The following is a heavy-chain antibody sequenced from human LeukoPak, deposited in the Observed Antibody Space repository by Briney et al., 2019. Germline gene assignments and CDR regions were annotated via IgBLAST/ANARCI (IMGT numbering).Heavy chain of an antibody. CDR3: ARDDALGDNALDI. V-gene: IGHV3-66*01. CDR2: IHTGGSI. D-gene: IGHD3-16*01. CDR1: GFTVSTNY. J-gene: IGHJ3*02. Sequence: GGSLRLSCVASGFTVSTNYMSWVRQPPGKGLEWVSVIHTGGSIFHADSVKGRFTISRDNSKNTLFLQMNSLRAEDTAVYYCARDDALGDNALDIWGQGTMVTVSS.